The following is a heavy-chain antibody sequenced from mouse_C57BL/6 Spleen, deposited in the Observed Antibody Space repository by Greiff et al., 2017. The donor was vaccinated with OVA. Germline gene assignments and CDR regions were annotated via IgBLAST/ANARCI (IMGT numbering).Heavy chain of an antibody. CDR1: GYTFTSYG. D-gene: IGHD2-4*01. Sequence: QVQLKESGAELARPGASVKLSCKASGYTFTSYGISWVKQRTGQGLEWIGEMYPRSGNTYYNEKLKGKATLTADKSSSTAYMELRSLTSEDSAVYFCANYDYDGYYAMDYWGQGTSVTVSS. J-gene: IGHJ4*01. CDR2: MYPRSGNT. V-gene: IGHV1-81*01. CDR3: ANYDYDGYYAMDY.